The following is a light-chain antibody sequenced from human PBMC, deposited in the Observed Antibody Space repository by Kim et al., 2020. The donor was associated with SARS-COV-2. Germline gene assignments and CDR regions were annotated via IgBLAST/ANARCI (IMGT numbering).Light chain of an antibody. CDR1: QRVNNN. CDR2: SAS. J-gene: IGKJ3*01. Sequence: VSPWERTPPCCRASQRVNNNSDWCQQKPGQAPRLLIYSASTRATGIPARFSGSGSGTEFTLTISNLQSEDFAVYSCQQYNEWPLTFGPGTKVDIK. CDR3: QQYNEWPLT. V-gene: IGKV3-15*01.